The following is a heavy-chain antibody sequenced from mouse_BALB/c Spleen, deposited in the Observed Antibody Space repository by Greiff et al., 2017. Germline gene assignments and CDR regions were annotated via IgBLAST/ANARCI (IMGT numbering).Heavy chain of an antibody. Sequence: VKLVESGPGLVAPSQSLSITCTVSGFSLTSYGVHWVRQPPGKGLEWLGVIWAGGSTNYNSALMSRLSISKDNSKSQVFLKMNSLQTDDTAMYYCARARNGNPSYWYFDVWGAGTTVTVSS. CDR1: GFSLTSYG. D-gene: IGHD2-1*01. CDR3: ARARNGNPSYWYFDV. V-gene: IGHV2-9*02. CDR2: IWAGGST. J-gene: IGHJ1*01.